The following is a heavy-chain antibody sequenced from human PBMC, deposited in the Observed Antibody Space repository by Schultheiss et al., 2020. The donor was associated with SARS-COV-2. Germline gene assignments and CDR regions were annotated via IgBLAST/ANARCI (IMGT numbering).Heavy chain of an antibody. V-gene: IGHV3-21*04. CDR3: AKVFGGMVYAIRFDS. J-gene: IGHJ4*02. CDR2: ITGSSSSYI. D-gene: IGHD2-8*01. Sequence: GESLKISCAASGFTFSTYEMNWVRQAPGKGLEWVSSITGSSSSYIYYADSVKGRFTISRDNAKNSLYLQMNSLRAEDTAVYYCAKVFGGMVYAIRFDSWGQGTLVTVSS. CDR1: GFTFSTYE.